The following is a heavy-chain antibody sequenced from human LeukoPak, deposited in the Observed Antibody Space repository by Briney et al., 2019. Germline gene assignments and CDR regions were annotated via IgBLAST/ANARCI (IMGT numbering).Heavy chain of an antibody. Sequence: KPSETLSLTCTVSGGSISSYYWSWIRQPPGKGLEWIGNIYYSGSTSYNPSLKSRVTISVDTSKNQFSLKLSSVTAADTAVYYCARGRTSWTDYWGQGTLVTVSS. V-gene: IGHV4-59*01. CDR3: ARGRTSWTDY. D-gene: IGHD2-2*01. J-gene: IGHJ4*02. CDR1: GGSISSYY. CDR2: IYYSGST.